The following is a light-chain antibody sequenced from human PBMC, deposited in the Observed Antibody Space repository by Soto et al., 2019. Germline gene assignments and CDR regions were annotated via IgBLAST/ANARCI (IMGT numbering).Light chain of an antibody. J-gene: IGLJ1*01. Sequence: QSVLTQPPSASGTPGQRVTISCSGSSSNIGSNTVNWYQQLPGTAPKLLIYSNNQRPSGVPDRLSGSKSGTSASLAISGLQSEDEADYYCAAWDDSLNGYVLGSGTKV. CDR2: SNN. CDR1: SSNIGSNT. CDR3: AAWDDSLNGYV. V-gene: IGLV1-44*01.